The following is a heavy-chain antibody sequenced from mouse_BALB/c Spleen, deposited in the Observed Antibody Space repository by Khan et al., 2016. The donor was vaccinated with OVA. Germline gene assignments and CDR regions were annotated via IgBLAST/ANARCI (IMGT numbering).Heavy chain of an antibody. CDR2: ITYSGST. CDR3: TRERAY. Sequence: EVQLQESGPGLVKPSQSLSLTCTVSGYSITSDYAWNWIRQFPGNKLEWVGYITYSGSTSYSPSLKSRISITRDTSKNQFFLHLNSVTTEDTATXYCTRERAYWSQGTLGSVSA. J-gene: IGHJ3*01. CDR1: GYSITSDYA. V-gene: IGHV3-2*02.